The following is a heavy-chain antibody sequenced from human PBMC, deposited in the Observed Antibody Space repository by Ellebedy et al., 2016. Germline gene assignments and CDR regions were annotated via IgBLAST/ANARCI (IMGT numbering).Heavy chain of an antibody. CDR3: ARVGYGDYAGHY. Sequence: GESLKISCAASGFIVSSNYMSWVRQAPGKGLEWLSYISSGSSSIYYADSVKGRFTISRDNAKSSLYLQMNSLRAEDTAVYYCARVGYGDYAGHYWGQGTLVTVSS. V-gene: IGHV3-48*01. CDR2: ISSGSSSI. CDR1: GFIVSSNY. J-gene: IGHJ4*02. D-gene: IGHD4-17*01.